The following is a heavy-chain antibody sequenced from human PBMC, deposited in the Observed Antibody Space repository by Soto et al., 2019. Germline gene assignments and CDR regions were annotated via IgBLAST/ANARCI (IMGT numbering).Heavy chain of an antibody. V-gene: IGHV2-5*01. J-gene: IGHJ6*02. CDR3: SHMRGSGXXXXXV. CDR2: IFSNDDK. Sequence: QITLKESGPTLIKPTQTLTLTCAFSGFSLSTSGVGVGWIRQPPGKALEWLALIFSNDDKRYSPSLMSRLTITKATSKNXVVLTMTNIDXXXXXXXYCSHMRGSGXXXXXVWGQGT. D-gene: IGHD3-10*01. CDR1: GFSLSTSGVG.